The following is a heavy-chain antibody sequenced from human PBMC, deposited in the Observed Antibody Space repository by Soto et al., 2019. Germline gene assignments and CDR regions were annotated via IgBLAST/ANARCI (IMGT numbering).Heavy chain of an antibody. V-gene: IGHV4-30-4*01. Sequence: SETLSLTCTVSGGSISSGDYYWSWIRQPPGKGLEWIGYIYYSGSTYYNPSLKSRVTISVDTSKNQFSLKLSSVTAADTAGYYWATGRVVVVPAAIYGYADFDDGYYYYYGMDVWGQGTTVTVSS. J-gene: IGHJ6*02. CDR1: GGSISSGDYY. D-gene: IGHD2-2*01. CDR3: ATGRVVVVPAAIYGYADFDDGYYYYYGMDV. CDR2: IYYSGST.